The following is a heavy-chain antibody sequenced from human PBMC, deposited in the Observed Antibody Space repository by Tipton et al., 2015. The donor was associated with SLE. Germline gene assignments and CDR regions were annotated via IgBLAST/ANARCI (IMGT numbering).Heavy chain of an antibody. D-gene: IGHD6-13*01. V-gene: IGHV4-30-4*01. CDR3: AREGSSWSDWFDP. CDR1: GGSIRSGDYY. Sequence: TLSLTCTVSGGSIRSGDYYWSWIRQPPGKGLEWIGYIYYSGSTYYNPSLKSRVTISVDTSKKQSSLKLSSVTAADTAVYYCAREGSSWSDWFDPWGQGTLVTVSS. J-gene: IGHJ5*02. CDR2: IYYSGST.